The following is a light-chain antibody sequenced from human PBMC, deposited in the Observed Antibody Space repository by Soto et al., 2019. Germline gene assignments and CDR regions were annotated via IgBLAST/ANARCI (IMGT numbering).Light chain of an antibody. CDR1: QSLLDTSNNKNY. J-gene: IGKJ2*01. CDR2: WAS. V-gene: IGKV4-1*01. Sequence: DIVMTQCPDSLAVSLGERATINCKSSQSLLDTSNNKNYVAWYQQKPGQPPKLLIYWASARQSGVPDRFSGSGSGTDFTLTISNLQAEDVAVYYCHQYYSALFTFGQGTKLEI. CDR3: HQYYSALFT.